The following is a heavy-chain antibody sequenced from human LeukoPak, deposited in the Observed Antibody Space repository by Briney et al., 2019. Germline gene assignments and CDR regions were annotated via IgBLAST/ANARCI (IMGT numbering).Heavy chain of an antibody. D-gene: IGHD3-16*01. V-gene: IGHV3-23*01. J-gene: IGHJ6*04. CDR2: ISGSGGST. CDR3: ARDISARRLDV. CDR1: GFTFSSYA. Sequence: GGSLRLSCAASGFTFSSYAMSWVRQAPGKGLEWVSGISGSGGSTYYADPVKGRFTISRDNSKNTLYLQMNSLRAEDTAVYYCARDISARRLDVWGKGTTVTVSS.